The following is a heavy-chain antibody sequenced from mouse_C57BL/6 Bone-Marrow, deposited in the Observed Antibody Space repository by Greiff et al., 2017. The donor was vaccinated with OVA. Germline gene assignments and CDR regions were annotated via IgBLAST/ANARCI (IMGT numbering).Heavy chain of an antibody. Sequence: VQLQQSGAELARPGASVKMSCKASGYTFTSYTMHWVKQRPGKGLEWIGYINPSSGYTKYNQKFKDKATLTADKSASTAYMQLSSLTSEDSEVYYCARSRLRRGYAMDYWGQRTSVTVSS. V-gene: IGHV1-4*01. J-gene: IGHJ4*01. CDR3: ARSRLRRGYAMDY. CDR2: INPSSGYT. D-gene: IGHD2-4*01. CDR1: GYTFTSYT.